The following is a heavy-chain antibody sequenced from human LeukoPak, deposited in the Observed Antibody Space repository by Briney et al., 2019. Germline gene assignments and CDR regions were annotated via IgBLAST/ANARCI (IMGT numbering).Heavy chain of an antibody. CDR3: AGELTDGYCSSTSCYFRWFDP. CDR1: GGTFSSYA. V-gene: IGHV1-69*05. Sequence: GASVKVSCKASGGTFSSYAISWVRQAPGQGLEWIGGIIPIFGTANYAQKFQGRVTITTDESTSTAYMELSSLRSEDTAVYYCAGELTDGYCSSTSCYFRWFDPWGQGTLVTVSS. CDR2: IIPIFGTA. J-gene: IGHJ5*02. D-gene: IGHD2-2*01.